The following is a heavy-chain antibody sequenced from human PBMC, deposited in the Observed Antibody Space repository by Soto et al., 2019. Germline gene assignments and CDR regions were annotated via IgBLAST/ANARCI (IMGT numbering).Heavy chain of an antibody. J-gene: IGHJ4*02. V-gene: IGHV4-4*02. CDR1: GGSISSSNW. CDR2: IYHSGST. D-gene: IGHD3-10*01. CDR3: ARVGGSYYGSGSSIAPFDY. Sequence: SETLSLTCAVSGGSISSSNWWSWVRQPPGKGLEWIGEIYHSGSTNYNPSLKSRVTISVDKSKNQFSLKLSSVTAADMAVYYCARVGGSYYGSGSSIAPFDYWGQGTLVTVSS.